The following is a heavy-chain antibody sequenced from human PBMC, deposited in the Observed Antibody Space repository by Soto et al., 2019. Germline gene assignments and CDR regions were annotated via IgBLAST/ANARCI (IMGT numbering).Heavy chain of an antibody. Sequence: SETLSLTCTVSGGSISSGGYYWSGSRQHPGKGLEWIGYIYYSGSTYYNPSLKSRVTISVDTSKNQFSLKLSSVTAADTAVYYCAHIMITFGGVTVGGAFDIWGQGTMVTVSS. CDR1: GGSISSGGYY. V-gene: IGHV4-31*03. D-gene: IGHD3-16*02. CDR2: IYYSGST. CDR3: AHIMITFGGVTVGGAFDI. J-gene: IGHJ3*02.